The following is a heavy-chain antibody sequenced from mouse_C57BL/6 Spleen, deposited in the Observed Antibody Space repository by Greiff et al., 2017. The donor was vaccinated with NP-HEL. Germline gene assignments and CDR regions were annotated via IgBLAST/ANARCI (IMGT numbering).Heavy chain of an antibody. CDR2: INPGSGGT. CDR3: ARSITTVVATFDY. J-gene: IGHJ2*01. V-gene: IGHV1-54*01. CDR1: GYAFTNYL. Sequence: QVQLKESGAELVRPGTSVKVSCKASGYAFTNYLIEWVKQRPGQGLEWIGVINPGSGGTNYNEKFKGKATLTADKSSSTAYMQLSSLTSEDSAVYFCARSITTVVATFDYWGQGTTLTVSS. D-gene: IGHD1-1*01.